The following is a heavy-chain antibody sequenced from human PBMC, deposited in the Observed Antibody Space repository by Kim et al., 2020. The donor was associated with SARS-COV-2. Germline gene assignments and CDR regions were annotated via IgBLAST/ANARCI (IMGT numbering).Heavy chain of an antibody. CDR2: INHSGST. D-gene: IGHD2-2*01. V-gene: IGHV4-34*01. CDR3: ARGQGASQLSY. CDR1: GGSFSGYY. Sequence: SETLSLTCAVYGGSFSGYYWSWIRQPPGKGLEWIGEINHSGSTNYNPSLKSRVTISVDTSKNQFSLKLSSVTAADTAVYYCARGQGASQLSYWGQGTLVTVSS. J-gene: IGHJ4*02.